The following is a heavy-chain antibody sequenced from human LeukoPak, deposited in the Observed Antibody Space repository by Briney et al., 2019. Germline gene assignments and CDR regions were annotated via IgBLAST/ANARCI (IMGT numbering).Heavy chain of an antibody. Sequence: SETLSLTCTVSGVSISSGYYYWSWIRQPAGKGLEWIGRIYTSGSTNYHPSLKSRVTISVDTSKNQFSLKLSSVTAADTAVYYCARGGKNWFDPWGQGTLVTVSS. CDR1: GVSISSGYYY. CDR2: IYTSGST. V-gene: IGHV4-61*02. CDR3: ARGGKNWFDP. J-gene: IGHJ5*02.